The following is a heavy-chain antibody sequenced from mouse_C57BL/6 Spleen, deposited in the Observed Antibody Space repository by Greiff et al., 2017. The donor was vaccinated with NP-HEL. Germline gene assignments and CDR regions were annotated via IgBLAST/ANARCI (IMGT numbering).Heavy chain of an antibody. D-gene: IGHD2-1*01. J-gene: IGHJ3*01. Sequence: QVQLQQPGPELVKPGASVKISCKASGYAFSSSWMNWVKQRPGKGLEWIGRIYPGDGDTNYNGKFKGKATLTADKSSSTAYMQLSSLASEDSAVYFCARERDGNYAWFAYWGQGTLVTVSA. CDR3: ARERDGNYAWFAY. CDR2: IYPGDGDT. CDR1: GYAFSSSW. V-gene: IGHV1-82*01.